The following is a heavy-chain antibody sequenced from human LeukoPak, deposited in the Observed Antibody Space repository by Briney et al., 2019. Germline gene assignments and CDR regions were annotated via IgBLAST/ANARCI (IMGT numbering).Heavy chain of an antibody. J-gene: IGHJ4*02. D-gene: IGHD3-22*01. CDR1: GGSISIYY. Sequence: SETLSLTCTVSGGSISIYYWRWIRQPPGKGLEWIGYIYYSGSTNYNPSLKSRVTISVDTSRNQFSLKLSSLTAADTAVYYCARYYYESSGYYVLDYWGQGTLVTVSS. CDR2: IYYSGST. CDR3: ARYYYESSGYYVLDY. V-gene: IGHV4-59*01.